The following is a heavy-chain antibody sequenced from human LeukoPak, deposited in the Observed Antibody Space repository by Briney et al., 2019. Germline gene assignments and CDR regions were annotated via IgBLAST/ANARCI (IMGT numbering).Heavy chain of an antibody. J-gene: IGHJ4*02. V-gene: IGHV1-69*04. CDR2: IIPILGIA. D-gene: IGHD2-15*01. CDR1: GGTFSSYA. CDR3: ARDSTHDSHPGYYFDY. Sequence: ASVKVSCKASGGTFSSYAISWVRQAPGQGLECMGRIIPILGIANYAQKFQGRVTITADKSTSTAYMELSSLRSEDTAVYYCARDSTHDSHPGYYFDYWGQGTLVTVSS.